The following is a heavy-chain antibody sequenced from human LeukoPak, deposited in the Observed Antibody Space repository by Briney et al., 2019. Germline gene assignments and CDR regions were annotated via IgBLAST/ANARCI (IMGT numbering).Heavy chain of an antibody. V-gene: IGHV3-30*02. Sequence: PGGSLRLSCAASGFTFSSYGMHWVRQAPGKGLEWVAFIRYDGSNKYYADSVKGRFTISRDNSKNTLYLQMNSLRAEDTAVYYCAKGGSYSLSHAFDIWGQGTMVTASS. J-gene: IGHJ3*02. CDR3: AKGGSYSLSHAFDI. D-gene: IGHD1-26*01. CDR2: IRYDGSNK. CDR1: GFTFSSYG.